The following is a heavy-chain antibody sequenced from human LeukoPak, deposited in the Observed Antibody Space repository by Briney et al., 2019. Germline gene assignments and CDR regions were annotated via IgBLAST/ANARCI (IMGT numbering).Heavy chain of an antibody. D-gene: IGHD3-16*01. V-gene: IGHV4-34*01. J-gene: IGHJ4*02. Sequence: KPSETLSLTCTVSGGSISSYYWSWIRQPPGKGLEWIGEINHSGSTNYNPSLKSRVTISVDTSKNQFSLKLSSVTAADTAVYYCARARFGPLDYWGQGTLVTVSS. CDR3: ARARFGPLDY. CDR1: GGSISSYY. CDR2: INHSGST.